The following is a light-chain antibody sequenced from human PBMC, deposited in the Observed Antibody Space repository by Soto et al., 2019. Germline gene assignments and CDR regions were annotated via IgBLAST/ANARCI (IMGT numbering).Light chain of an antibody. J-gene: IGKJ5*01. Sequence: DIQMTQSPSTLSASVGDRVTITCRASQSLNNDLAWYQQKPGKAPNLLIYHASTLERGVPSRFSGTGSGTEFTLAISSLQPDDFATYYCQQYHRSSGTFGQGTRLEIK. CDR2: HAS. CDR3: QQYHRSSGT. V-gene: IGKV1-5*01. CDR1: QSLNND.